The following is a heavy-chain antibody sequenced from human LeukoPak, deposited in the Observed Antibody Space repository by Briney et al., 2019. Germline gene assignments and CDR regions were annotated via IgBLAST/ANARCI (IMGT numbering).Heavy chain of an antibody. J-gene: IGHJ4*02. Sequence: SSETLSLTCAVYGGSFSGYYWSWIRQPPGKGLEWIGEINHSGSTNYNPSLKSRVTISVDTSKNQSSLKLSSVTAADTAVYYCARGRRICYFDYWGQGTLVTVSS. V-gene: IGHV4-34*01. CDR1: GGSFSGYY. D-gene: IGHD2/OR15-2a*01. CDR2: INHSGST. CDR3: ARGRRICYFDY.